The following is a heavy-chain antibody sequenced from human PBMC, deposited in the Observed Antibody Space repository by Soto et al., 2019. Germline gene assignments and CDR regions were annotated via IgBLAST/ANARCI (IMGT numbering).Heavy chain of an antibody. V-gene: IGHV3-21*01. CDR1: GFXFSSYS. CDR2: ISSSGSYI. D-gene: IGHD2-2*01. J-gene: IGHJ6*02. Sequence: GXLRLSFATSGFXFSSYSLDWVRHAPGNGLELVSSISSSGSYIYYADSVKGRFTISRDNAKNSLYLKMNRLRAEETAAYYCARDRLPARRHSPYYNGMDVWGQGNTVTVS. CDR3: ARDRLPARRHSPYYNGMDV.